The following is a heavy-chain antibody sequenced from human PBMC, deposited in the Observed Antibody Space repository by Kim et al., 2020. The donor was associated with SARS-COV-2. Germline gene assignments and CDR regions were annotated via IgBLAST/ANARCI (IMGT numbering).Heavy chain of an antibody. D-gene: IGHD4-17*01. J-gene: IGHJ4*02. CDR3: VGVLYGERAGFDF. V-gene: IGHV3-53*01. Sequence: CAESVKGRFSISRDNSKNTLYLQMNSLGSEDTALYYCVGVLYGERAGFDFWGQGTLVTVSS.